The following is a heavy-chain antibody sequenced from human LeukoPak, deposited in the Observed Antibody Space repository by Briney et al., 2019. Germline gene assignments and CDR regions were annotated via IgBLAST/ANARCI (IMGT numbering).Heavy chain of an antibody. Sequence: GGSLRLSCAASGFTFSSYEMNWVRQAPGKGLEWVSYISSSGSTIYYADSVEGRFTISRDNAKNSLYLQMNSLRADDTAVYYCAELGITMIGGVWGKGTTVTISS. CDR3: AELGITMIGGV. CDR1: GFTFSSYE. J-gene: IGHJ6*04. V-gene: IGHV3-48*03. D-gene: IGHD3-10*02. CDR2: ISSSGSTI.